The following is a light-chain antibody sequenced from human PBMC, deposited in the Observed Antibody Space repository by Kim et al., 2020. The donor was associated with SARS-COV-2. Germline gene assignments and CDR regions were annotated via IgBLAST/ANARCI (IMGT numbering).Light chain of an antibody. CDR2: DAS. CDR1: QSVSSY. CDR3: QQRRYWRT. J-gene: IGKJ2*01. V-gene: IGKV3-11*01. Sequence: LSVSPGERATLSCRASQSVSSYLGWYQQKPGQAPRLLIYDASNRATGIPARFSSSGSGTDFTLTISSLEPEDFAVYYCQQRRYWRTFGQGTKLEI.